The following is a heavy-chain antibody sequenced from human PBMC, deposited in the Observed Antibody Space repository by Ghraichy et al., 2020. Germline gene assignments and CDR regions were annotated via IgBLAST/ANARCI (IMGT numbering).Heavy chain of an antibody. CDR3: ARETYSSSWSGGFDY. Sequence: GGSLRLSCAASGFTFSSYSMNWVRQAPGKGLEWVSSISSSSSYIYYADSVKGRFTISRDNAKNSLYLQMNSLRAEDTAVYYCARETYSSSWSGGFDYWGQGTLVTVSS. V-gene: IGHV3-21*01. CDR1: GFTFSSYS. J-gene: IGHJ4*02. CDR2: ISSSSSYI. D-gene: IGHD6-13*01.